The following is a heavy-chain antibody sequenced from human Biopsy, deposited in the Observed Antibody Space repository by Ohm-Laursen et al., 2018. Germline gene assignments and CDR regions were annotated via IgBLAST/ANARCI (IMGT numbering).Heavy chain of an antibody. V-gene: IGHV3-9*01. D-gene: IGHD3-3*01. Sequence: LSLTCAASGFNFNHYAMQWVRQVPGKGLEWVSSISWSNDNIHYADSVKGRFTISRDNAKNSLFLQMNSLTTEDTALYYCVRVYSSSWSGYLDHWGQGTLVTVSS. CDR3: VRVYSSSWSGYLDH. CDR1: GFNFNHYA. CDR2: ISWSNDNI. J-gene: IGHJ4*02.